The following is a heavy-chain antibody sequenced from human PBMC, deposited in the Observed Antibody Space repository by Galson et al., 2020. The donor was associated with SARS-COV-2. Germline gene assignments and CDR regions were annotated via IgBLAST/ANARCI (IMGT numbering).Heavy chain of an antibody. CDR3: ARISPYDYYFDY. Sequence: SGPTLVKPTQTLTLTCTFTGFSLSTDEMRVSWIRQPPGKALEWLARIDWDDDKFYSTSLETRLTISKDTSKNQVVLTMTNMDPVDTATYYCARISPYDYYFDYWGQGTLVTVSS. J-gene: IGHJ4*02. CDR1: GFSLSTDEMR. CDR2: IDWDDDK. D-gene: IGHD3-16*01. V-gene: IGHV2-70*04.